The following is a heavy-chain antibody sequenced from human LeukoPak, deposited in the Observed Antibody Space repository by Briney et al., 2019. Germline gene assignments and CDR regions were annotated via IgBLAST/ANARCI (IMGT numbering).Heavy chain of an antibody. Sequence: GGSLRLSCAASGFTFSSYAMHWVRQAPGKGLEWVAVISYDGSNKYYADSVKGRFTISRDNSKNTLYLQMNSLRAEDTAVYYCAKDLTAVAVYYFDYWGQGTLVTVSS. CDR1: GFTFSSYA. CDR2: ISYDGSNK. D-gene: IGHD6-19*01. J-gene: IGHJ4*02. CDR3: AKDLTAVAVYYFDY. V-gene: IGHV3-30*04.